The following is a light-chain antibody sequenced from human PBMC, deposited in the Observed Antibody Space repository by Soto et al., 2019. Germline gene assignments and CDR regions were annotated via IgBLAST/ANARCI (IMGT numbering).Light chain of an antibody. CDR2: DVI. CDR1: SSDVGGYSY. V-gene: IGLV2-11*01. J-gene: IGLJ1*01. Sequence: QSVLTQPRSVSGSPGQSVTISCTGTSSDVGGYSYVSWYQQHPGKAPKLMIYDVIKRPSGVPDRFSGSRSGNTASLTISGLQAEDEADYYCCSYAGSYTYVFGIGTKLTVL. CDR3: CSYAGSYTYV.